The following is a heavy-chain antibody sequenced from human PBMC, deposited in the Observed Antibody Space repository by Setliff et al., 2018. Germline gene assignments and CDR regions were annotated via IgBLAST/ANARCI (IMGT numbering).Heavy chain of an antibody. J-gene: IGHJ4*02. Sequence: PSETLSLPCAVYGESFDNHYWTWIRQPPGERLEWIGEINHRGFTDYKPSLKSRLTMSVDTSRNQFSLSLGSVTAADTGVYYCARGRIAERPEAIDYWGQGTPVTVSS. CDR2: INHRGFT. CDR3: ARGRIAERPEAIDY. V-gene: IGHV4-34*01. D-gene: IGHD6-6*01. CDR1: GESFDNHY.